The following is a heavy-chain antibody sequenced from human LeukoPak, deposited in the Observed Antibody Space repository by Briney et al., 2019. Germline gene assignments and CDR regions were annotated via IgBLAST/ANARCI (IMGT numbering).Heavy chain of an antibody. J-gene: IGHJ4*02. Sequence: ASVKVSCKASGGTFSSYAISWVRQAPGQGLEWMRGIIPIFGTTNYAQKLQGRVTITADESTSTAYMELSSLRSEDTAVYYCASRTYTYDSSGYYRRNYYFDYWGQGTLVTVSS. D-gene: IGHD3-22*01. V-gene: IGHV1-69*01. CDR3: ASRTYTYDSSGYYRRNYYFDY. CDR1: GGTFSSYA. CDR2: IIPIFGTT.